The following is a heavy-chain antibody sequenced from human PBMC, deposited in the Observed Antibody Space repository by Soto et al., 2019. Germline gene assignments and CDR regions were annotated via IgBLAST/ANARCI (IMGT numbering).Heavy chain of an antibody. J-gene: IGHJ4*02. CDR2: IYYSGST. D-gene: IGHD6-25*01. Sequence: PSETLSLTCTVSGGSISSYYWTWIRQPPGKGLEWIGYIYYSGSTNYNPSLKSRVTISVDTSKNQFSLKLSSVTAADTAVYYCARHLGRILAGPNFDYWGQGTLVTVSS. V-gene: IGHV4-59*08. CDR3: ARHLGRILAGPNFDY. CDR1: GGSISSYY.